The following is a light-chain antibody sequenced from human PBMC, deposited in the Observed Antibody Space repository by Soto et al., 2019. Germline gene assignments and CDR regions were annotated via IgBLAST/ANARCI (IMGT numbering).Light chain of an antibody. J-gene: IGLJ2*01. CDR2: DVN. Sequence: QCALTQPASVYGSPGQSITISCTGTISDIGGYNFISWYQHHPGKAPKLVIYDVNNRPSGISYRFSGSKSGNTASLTISGLQAEDEADYYCASYTRTTTLVFGGGTKLTV. CDR1: ISDIGGYNF. CDR3: ASYTRTTTLV. V-gene: IGLV2-14*01.